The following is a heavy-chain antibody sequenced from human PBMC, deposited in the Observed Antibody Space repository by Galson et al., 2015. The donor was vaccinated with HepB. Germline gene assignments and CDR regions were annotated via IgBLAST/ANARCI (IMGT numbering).Heavy chain of an antibody. V-gene: IGHV3-11*06. CDR2: ISSSSTNT. CDR3: ARVAAVGYGDHSHFDA. Sequence: SLRLSCAASGFTFSDYYMCWIRQAPGKGLEWLSYISSSSTNTNYADSVKGRFTVSRDNAKNSLYLQMYSLRAEDTAVYYCARVAAVGYGDHSHFDAWGQGTLVTVSS. J-gene: IGHJ4*01. D-gene: IGHD4-17*01. CDR1: GFTFSDYY.